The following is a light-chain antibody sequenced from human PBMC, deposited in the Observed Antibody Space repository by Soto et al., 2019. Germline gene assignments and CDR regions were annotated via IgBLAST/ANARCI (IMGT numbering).Light chain of an antibody. V-gene: IGLV2-11*01. J-gene: IGLJ1*01. CDR1: GSDVGDSSH. CDR2: EVN. Sequence: QSALTQPRSVSGSPGQSVTISCTATGSDVGDSSHVSWYQLHPGKAPKLMIYEVNNRPSGVPDRFSGSKSGNTASLTISGLQAEDESDYSCCSYAGSYTYVFGTGTKVTVL. CDR3: CSYAGSYTYV.